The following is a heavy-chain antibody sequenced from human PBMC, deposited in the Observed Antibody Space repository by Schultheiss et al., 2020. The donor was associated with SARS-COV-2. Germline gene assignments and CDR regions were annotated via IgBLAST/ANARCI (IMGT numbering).Heavy chain of an antibody. CDR3: ARHAPGGWFDP. CDR2: INHSGST. D-gene: IGHD1-26*01. CDR1: GGSFSGYY. V-gene: IGHV4-34*01. J-gene: IGHJ5*02. Sequence: SETLSLTCAVYGGSFSGYYWSWIRQPPGKGLEWIGEINHSGSTNYNPSLRSRVTISVDTSKNQFSLKLSSVAAADTAIYYCARHAPGGWFDPWGQGILVTVSS.